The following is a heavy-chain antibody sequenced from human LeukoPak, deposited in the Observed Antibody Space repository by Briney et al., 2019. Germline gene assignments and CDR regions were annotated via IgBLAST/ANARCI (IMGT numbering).Heavy chain of an antibody. D-gene: IGHD3/OR15-3a*01. J-gene: IGHJ4*02. V-gene: IGHV3-48*01. Sequence: GGSLRLSCAASGFTFSTYSMNWVRQAPGKGLEWVGYINSISRTTYYADSVKGRFTISRDNAKNLLYLQMNSLRAEDTAVYYCARQTGSGLFILPGGQGTLVTVSS. CDR3: ARQTGSGLFILP. CDR1: GFTFSTYS. CDR2: INSISRTT.